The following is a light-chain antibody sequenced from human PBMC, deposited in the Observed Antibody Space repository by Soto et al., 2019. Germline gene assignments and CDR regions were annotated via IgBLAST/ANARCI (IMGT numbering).Light chain of an antibody. Sequence: QSVLTQPPSVSGAPGQRVTISCTGSSSNIGAGYDVHWYQQLPGTAPKLLIYGNSNRPSGVPYRFSGSKSGTSASLAITGLQAEDEADYYCQSYDSSLSGGVFGTGTKVTVL. CDR3: QSYDSSLSGGV. CDR1: SSNIGAGYD. V-gene: IGLV1-40*01. CDR2: GNS. J-gene: IGLJ1*01.